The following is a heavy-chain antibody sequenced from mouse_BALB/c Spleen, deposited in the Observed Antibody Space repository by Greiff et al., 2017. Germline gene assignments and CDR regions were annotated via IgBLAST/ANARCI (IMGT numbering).Heavy chain of an antibody. CDR1: GFSLTSYG. V-gene: IGHV2-2*02. J-gene: IGHJ1*01. D-gene: IGHD2-2*01. Sequence: QVQLKESGPGLVQPSQSLSITCTVSGFSLTSYGVHWVRQSPGKGLEWLGVIWSGGSTDYNAAFISRLSISKDNSKSQVFFKMNSLQANDTAIYYCARTWLRWYFDVWGAGTTVTVSS. CDR3: ARTWLRWYFDV. CDR2: IWSGGST.